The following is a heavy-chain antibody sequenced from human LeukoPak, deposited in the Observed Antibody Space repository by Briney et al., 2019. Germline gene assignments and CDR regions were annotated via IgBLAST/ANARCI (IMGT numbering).Heavy chain of an antibody. CDR1: GFTFSSYG. CDR3: ARGGYGANDDAFDI. V-gene: IGHV3-33*01. J-gene: IGHJ3*02. Sequence: GRSLRLSCAASGFTFSSYGMHWVRQAPGKGLEWVAVIWYDGSNKYYADSVKGRFTISRDNSKNTLYLQMNSLRAEDTAVYYCARGGYGANDDAFDIWGQGTMVTVSS. CDR2: IWYDGSNK. D-gene: IGHD4-23*01.